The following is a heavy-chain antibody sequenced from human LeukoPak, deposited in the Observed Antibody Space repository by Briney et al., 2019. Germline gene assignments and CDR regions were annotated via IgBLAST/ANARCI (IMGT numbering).Heavy chain of an antibody. CDR1: GYTFTSYA. D-gene: IGHD2-21*02. J-gene: IGHJ6*02. CDR3: ARDLEVVTAISPYYYYYGMDV. CDR2: INAGNGNT. Sequence: ASVKVSCKASGYTFTSYAMHWVRQARGQRLEWMGWINAGNGNTKYSQKFQGRVTITRDTSASTAYMELSSLRSEDTAVYYCARDLEVVTAISPYYYYYGMDVWGQGTTVTVSS. V-gene: IGHV1-3*01.